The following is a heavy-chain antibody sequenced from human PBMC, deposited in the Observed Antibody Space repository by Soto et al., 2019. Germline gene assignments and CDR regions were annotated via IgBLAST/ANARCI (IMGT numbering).Heavy chain of an antibody. D-gene: IGHD5-12*01. V-gene: IGHV3-23*01. CDR2: ISGSGVST. CDR3: EKGPSGYDPYIDY. Sequence: VQLLESGGGLVQPGGSLRLSCAASGFTFSSYAMSWVRQAPGKGLEWVSAISGSGVSTYYADSVKGRVTISRDNSKNTLYLQMNSLRADDTAVYYCEKGPSGYDPYIDYWGQGTLVTFSS. CDR1: GFTFSSYA. J-gene: IGHJ4*02.